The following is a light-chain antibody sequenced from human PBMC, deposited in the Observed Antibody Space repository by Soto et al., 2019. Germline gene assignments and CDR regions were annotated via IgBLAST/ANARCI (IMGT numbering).Light chain of an antibody. V-gene: IGKV3-11*01. Sequence: EIVLTQSPATLPLPPAERATLSCRASQSVSTYLAWYQHKPGQAPRLLIYDASNRAPGIPARFSGSGSGTDFTLTISSLEPEDVAVYFCQQRSNWYSFGQGTKLEIK. CDR3: QQRSNWYS. CDR2: DAS. CDR1: QSVSTY. J-gene: IGKJ2*01.